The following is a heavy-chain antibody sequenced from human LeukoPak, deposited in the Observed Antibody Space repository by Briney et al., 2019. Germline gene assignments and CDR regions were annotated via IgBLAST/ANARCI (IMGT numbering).Heavy chain of an antibody. CDR3: SKGRSGWEADY. D-gene: IGHD6-19*01. CDR1: GFTFSTYS. CDR2: INVSAART. Sequence: PGGSLRLSCAASGFTFSTYSMNWVRQAQGKGVEWFSAINVSAARTYYADSVTGRFTISRDNSKNTLYLQMNSLKAEDTAVYYCSKGRSGWEADYGGQGPLVTVS. J-gene: IGHJ4*02. V-gene: IGHV3-23*01.